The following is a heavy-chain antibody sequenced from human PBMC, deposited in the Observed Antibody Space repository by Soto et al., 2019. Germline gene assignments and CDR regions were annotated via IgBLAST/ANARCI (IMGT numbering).Heavy chain of an antibody. CDR1: GGSISSGGYY. Sequence: SETLSLTCTVSGGSISSGGYYWSWIRQHPGKGLEWIGYIYYSGSTYYNPSLKSRVTISVDTSKNQFSLKLSSVTAADTAVYYCARRRGEYYDILTGFGPGWFDPWGQGTLVTVSS. D-gene: IGHD3-9*01. V-gene: IGHV4-31*03. J-gene: IGHJ5*02. CDR3: ARRRGEYYDILTGFGPGWFDP. CDR2: IYYSGST.